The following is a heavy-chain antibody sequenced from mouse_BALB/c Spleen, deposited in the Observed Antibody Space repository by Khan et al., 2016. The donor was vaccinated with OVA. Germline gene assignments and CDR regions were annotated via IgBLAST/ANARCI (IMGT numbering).Heavy chain of an antibody. CDR2: LNTYTGEP. CDR1: GYTFANYG. Sequence: QIQLVQSGPELKKPGETGKISCKASGYTFANYGMNWVKQAPGKGLKWMGWLNTYTGEPTYADVFKGRFAFYLATSASTAYLQINNLKKENTAKYFGERKYYRYDGRDNWGQGTSVTVSS. J-gene: IGHJ4*01. CDR3: ERKYYRYDGRDN. D-gene: IGHD2-14*01. V-gene: IGHV9-3-1*01.